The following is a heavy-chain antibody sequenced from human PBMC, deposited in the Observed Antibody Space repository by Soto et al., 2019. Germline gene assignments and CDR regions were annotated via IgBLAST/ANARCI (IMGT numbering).Heavy chain of an antibody. CDR3: ARREVNYYYGMDV. CDR2: IYPGDSDT. Sequence: PGESLKISCKGSGYSFTSYWIGWVRQMPGKGLEWMGIIYPGDSDTRYGPSFQGQVTISADKSTSTAYLQWSSLKASDTAMYYCARREVNYYYGMDVWGQGTTVTVSS. V-gene: IGHV5-51*01. CDR1: GYSFTSYW. J-gene: IGHJ6*02. D-gene: IGHD1-26*01.